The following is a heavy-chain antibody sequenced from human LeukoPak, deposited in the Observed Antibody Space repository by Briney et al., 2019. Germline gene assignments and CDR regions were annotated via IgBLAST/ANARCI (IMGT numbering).Heavy chain of an antibody. V-gene: IGHV3-23*01. CDR1: GFTFSIYA. Sequence: GGSLRLSRAASGFTFSIYAMTWVRQAPGKGLEWVSAISGSGGSTYYADSVKGRFTISRDNSKNMLYLQMNSLRAEDTAVYYCGRQPIYSYGATGYDFDYWGQGTLVTVSS. CDR2: ISGSGGST. CDR3: GRQPIYSYGATGYDFDY. J-gene: IGHJ4*02. D-gene: IGHD5-18*01.